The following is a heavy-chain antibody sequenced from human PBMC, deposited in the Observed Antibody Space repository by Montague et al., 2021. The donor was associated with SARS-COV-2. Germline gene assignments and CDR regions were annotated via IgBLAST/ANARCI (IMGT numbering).Heavy chain of an antibody. Sequence: SETLSLTCTVSGDSVSSSYWWSWVRQAPGKGLEWIGEILHTEATNYNPSLKSRVIISLDKSKNQFSLNLNSVTAADTAVYFCASALAHFDYWGQGTLVTVSS. CDR1: GDSVSSSYW. CDR3: ASALAHFDY. J-gene: IGHJ4*02. D-gene: IGHD2-21*01. V-gene: IGHV4-4*02. CDR2: ILHTEAT.